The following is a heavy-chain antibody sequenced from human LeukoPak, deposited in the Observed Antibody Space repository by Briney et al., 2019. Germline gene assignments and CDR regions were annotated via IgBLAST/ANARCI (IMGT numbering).Heavy chain of an antibody. D-gene: IGHD6-19*01. CDR2: IKQDGSEN. J-gene: IGHJ2*01. V-gene: IGHV3-7*01. Sequence: GGTLRFSGAASGFTINNNWMSWVGQGPGKGLEGVANIKQDGSENKHVDSVKGSFIMSRANAKNSLFLQMNSLRVADPAFYACGREGQWLVRYFDFWGRGTLVTVSS. CDR3: GREGQWLVRYFDF. CDR1: GFTINNNW.